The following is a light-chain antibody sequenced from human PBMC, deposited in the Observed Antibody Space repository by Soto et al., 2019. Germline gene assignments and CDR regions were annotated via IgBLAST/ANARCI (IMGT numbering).Light chain of an antibody. V-gene: IGKV1-5*03. Sequence: DIHLTQSPSTLSASVGDRVTITCRASQSISILLAWYQQKPGKAPNLLIYATSTLETGVSSRFIGSGSGTEFTLTISSLQPDDSATYYCQHYSDFSWTFGQGTKVEIK. CDR2: ATS. J-gene: IGKJ1*01. CDR3: QHYSDFSWT. CDR1: QSISIL.